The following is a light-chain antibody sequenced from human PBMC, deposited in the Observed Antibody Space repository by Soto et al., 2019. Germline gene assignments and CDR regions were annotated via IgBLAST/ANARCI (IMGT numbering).Light chain of an antibody. V-gene: IGKV3-11*01. CDR3: QQRSNWPQWT. CDR1: QSVSSY. CDR2: DAS. J-gene: IGKJ1*01. Sequence: IVLTQSPATLSLSPGERATLSCRASQSVSSYLAWYQQKPGQAPRLLIYDASNRATGIPARFSGSGSGTDFTLTISSLEPEDFAVYYCQQRSNWPQWTFGQGTKV.